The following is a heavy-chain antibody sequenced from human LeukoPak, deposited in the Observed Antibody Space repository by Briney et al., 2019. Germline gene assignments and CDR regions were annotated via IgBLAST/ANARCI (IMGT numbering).Heavy chain of an antibody. V-gene: IGHV4-38-2*02. Sequence: SETLSLTCTVSGYSISSGYYWGWIRQPPGKWLEWIGGIYYSGSTYYNPSLKSRVTISVDTSKNQFSLKLSSVTAADTSVYYCARHVQWLGHYWGQGTLVTVSS. D-gene: IGHD6-19*01. CDR3: ARHVQWLGHY. J-gene: IGHJ4*02. CDR2: IYYSGST. CDR1: GYSISSGYY.